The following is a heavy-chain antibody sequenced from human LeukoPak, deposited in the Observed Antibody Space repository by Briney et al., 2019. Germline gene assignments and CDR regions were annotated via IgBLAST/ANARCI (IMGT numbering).Heavy chain of an antibody. J-gene: IGHJ4*02. V-gene: IGHV4-59*01. CDR3: ASLGGSGSWNFGY. D-gene: IGHD3-10*01. Sequence: SETLSLTCAVSRGSISSYYWSWIRQSPGKGLEWVGYIYYDGSTNYNPSLKSRATISLDTSKNQFSLRLSSVTAADTVVYYCASLGGSGSWNFGYWGRGALVSVSS. CDR1: RGSISSYY. CDR2: IYYDGST.